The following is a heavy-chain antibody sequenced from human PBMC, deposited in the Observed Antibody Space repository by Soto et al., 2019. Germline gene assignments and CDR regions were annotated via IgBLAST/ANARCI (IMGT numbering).Heavy chain of an antibody. J-gene: IGHJ6*02. V-gene: IGHV1-69*12. Sequence: QVQLEQSGAEVKKPGSSVKVSCKASGGTFTNSAISWVRQAPGQGLEWMRGIMPIFRTPDYEQKCQGRVTISGEESTSTANMVLSGLRSDDSATYYGVTDKDRLQLGGNYYHILDAWGQWTTVTVSS. D-gene: IGHD5-12*01. CDR2: IMPIFRTP. CDR1: GGTFTNSA. CDR3: VTDKDRLQLGGNYYHILDA.